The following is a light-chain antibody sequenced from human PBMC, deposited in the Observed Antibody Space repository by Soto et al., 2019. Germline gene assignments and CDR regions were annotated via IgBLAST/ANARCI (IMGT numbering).Light chain of an antibody. CDR1: ESVLYSSNNKNY. CDR3: QQCHTSPPT. J-gene: IGKJ1*01. V-gene: IGKV4-1*01. CDR2: WAS. Sequence: DIVMTQSPDSLAVSLGERATINCKSSESVLYSSNNKNYLTWFQQKPGQPPKLLICWASTRESGVPDRFSGSGSGTDFTLTISSLQAEDVAVYYCQQCHTSPPTFGQGTKVEIK.